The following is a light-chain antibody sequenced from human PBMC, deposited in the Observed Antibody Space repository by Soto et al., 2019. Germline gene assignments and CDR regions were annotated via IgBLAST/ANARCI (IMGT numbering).Light chain of an antibody. Sequence: EIVMTQSPATLSVSPGARVTLSCRARQSVGSNLAWYQQKPGQAPRLLIYGVSTRATGIPARFSGSGSGTEFTLTISSLEPEHFAVYYCQQRSNWPPSITFGQGTQLEIK. CDR1: QSVGSN. J-gene: IGKJ5*01. CDR3: QQRSNWPPSIT. CDR2: GVS. V-gene: IGKV3-15*01.